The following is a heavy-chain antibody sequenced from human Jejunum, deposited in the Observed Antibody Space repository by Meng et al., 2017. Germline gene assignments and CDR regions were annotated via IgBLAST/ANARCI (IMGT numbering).Heavy chain of an antibody. Sequence: QVQLQESGPGLVKPPQTLSLTCTVPGGSISSGNYTCSWIRQPPGKGLEWIGYISFSGKTSYNPSFKSRVTISLDTSKNHFSLTLTSVTVADTAGYYCARGGNGGRLGDNWFDPWGQGTLVTVSS. V-gene: IGHV4-30-4*01. CDR2: ISFSGKT. CDR1: GGSISSGNYT. D-gene: IGHD2-8*01. J-gene: IGHJ5*02. CDR3: ARGGNGGRLGDNWFDP.